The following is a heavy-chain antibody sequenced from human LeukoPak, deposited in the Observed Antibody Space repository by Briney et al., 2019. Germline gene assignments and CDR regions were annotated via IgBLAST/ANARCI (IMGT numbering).Heavy chain of an antibody. CDR1: GFSFSDYG. V-gene: IGHV3-30*18. D-gene: IGHD6-19*01. Sequence: PGGSLRLSCAASGFSFSDYGMHWVRQGPGKGLEWVAVISFDGKKIYYADSVKGRFTISRDTSKQTVYLQMNSLRPEDMALYYCAKVDDYSSGWYNPHDVFDVWGQGTMVIVSS. J-gene: IGHJ3*01. CDR2: ISFDGKKI. CDR3: AKVDDYSSGWYNPHDVFDV.